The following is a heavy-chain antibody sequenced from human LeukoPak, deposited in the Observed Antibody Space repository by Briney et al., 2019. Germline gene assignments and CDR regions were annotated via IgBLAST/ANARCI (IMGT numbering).Heavy chain of an antibody. V-gene: IGHV3-30*03. D-gene: IGHD3-10*01. J-gene: IGHJ4*02. CDR1: GFTFSSYG. CDR3: VRSTRGSSPVY. CDR2: ISYDGSNK. Sequence: PGGSLRLSCAASGFTFSSYGMHWVRQAPDKGLEWVAVISYDGSNKYYADSVKGRFTISRDNAKNSLYLQTDSLRAEDSALYYCVRSTRGSSPVYWGQGTLVTVSS.